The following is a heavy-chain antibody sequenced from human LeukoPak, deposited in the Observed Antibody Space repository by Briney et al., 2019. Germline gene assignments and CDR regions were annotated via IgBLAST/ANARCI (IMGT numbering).Heavy chain of an antibody. Sequence: TGGSLRLSCAASGFTFSTSEVNWVRQAPGKGLEWVSDISRSGSTIHYADSVKGRFTISRDNAKNTLDLQMNSLRAEDTAVYYCARGGQLERRAPYFDYWGQGTLVTVSS. CDR2: ISRSGSTI. J-gene: IGHJ4*02. D-gene: IGHD1-1*01. V-gene: IGHV3-48*03. CDR3: ARGGQLERRAPYFDY. CDR1: GFTFSTSE.